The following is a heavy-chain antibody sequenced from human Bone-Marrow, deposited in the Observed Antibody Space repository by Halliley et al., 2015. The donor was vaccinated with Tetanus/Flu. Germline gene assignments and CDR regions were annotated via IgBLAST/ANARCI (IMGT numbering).Heavy chain of an antibody. CDR2: IHRSGAA. V-gene: IGHV4-59*01. Sequence: KGLEQIGKIHRSGAAYYRPSRKSRVTIAMDTSKNQFSLKLTSTSAADTAVYCCARGGASSLAPDLWGLGTLVTVS. CDR3: ARGGASSLAPDL. D-gene: IGHD2-2*01. J-gene: IGHJ2*01.